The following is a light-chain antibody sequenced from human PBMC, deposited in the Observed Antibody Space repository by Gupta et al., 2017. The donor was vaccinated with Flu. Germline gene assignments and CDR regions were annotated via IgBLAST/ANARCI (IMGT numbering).Light chain of an antibody. Sequence: DIPLTQSPSSLSASVGDRVTITCRASQSISSYLNWDQQKPGKAPKLLIYAATSLQRGVPSRFSGSGSGTDFTLTISSLQPEDFATYYCQQSDSTLITFGQGTRLEIK. CDR3: QQSDSTLIT. V-gene: IGKV1-39*01. J-gene: IGKJ5*01. CDR2: AAT. CDR1: QSISSY.